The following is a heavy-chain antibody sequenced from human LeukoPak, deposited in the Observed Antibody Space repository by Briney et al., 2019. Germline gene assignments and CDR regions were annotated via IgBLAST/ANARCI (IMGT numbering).Heavy chain of an antibody. D-gene: IGHD3-22*01. V-gene: IGHV3-20*04. CDR2: INWNGGST. Sequence: GGSLRLSCAASGFTLSDYHMTWVRQAPGKGLEWVSGINWNGGSTGYADSVKGRFTISRDNAKNSLYLQMNSLRAEDTALYYCARIDTYYYDSSGYYSAFDIWGQGTIVTVSS. CDR3: ARIDTYYYDSSGYYSAFDI. CDR1: GFTLSDYH. J-gene: IGHJ3*02.